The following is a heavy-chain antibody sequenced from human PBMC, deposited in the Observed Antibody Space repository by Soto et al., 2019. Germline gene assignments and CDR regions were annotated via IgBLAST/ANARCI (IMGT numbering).Heavy chain of an antibody. V-gene: IGHV4-34*01. D-gene: IGHD3-22*01. CDR3: ARGPYYYDSSGYYPRGYYGMDV. Sequence: QVQLQQWGAGLLKPSETLSLTCAVYGGSFSGYYWSWIRQPPGKGLEWIGEINHSGSTNYNPSLKSRVTISVDTSNNQFSLKLSSVTAADTAVYYCARGPYYYDSSGYYPRGYYGMDVWGQGTTVTVSS. CDR2: INHSGST. CDR1: GGSFSGYY. J-gene: IGHJ6*02.